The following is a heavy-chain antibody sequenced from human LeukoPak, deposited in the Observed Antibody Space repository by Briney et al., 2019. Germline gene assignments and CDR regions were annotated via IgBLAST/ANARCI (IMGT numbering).Heavy chain of an antibody. CDR1: GYTFTGYY. V-gene: IGHV1-2*06. J-gene: IGHJ5*02. CDR2: INPNSGGT. CDR3: ARDIPGVPTPDNWFDP. D-gene: IGHD2-2*02. Sequence: ASVKVSCKASGYTFTGYYMHWVRQAPGQGLEWMGRINPNSGGTNYAQKFQGRVTMTRDTSISTAYMELSRLRSDDTAVYYCARDIPGVPTPDNWFDPWGQGTLVTVSS.